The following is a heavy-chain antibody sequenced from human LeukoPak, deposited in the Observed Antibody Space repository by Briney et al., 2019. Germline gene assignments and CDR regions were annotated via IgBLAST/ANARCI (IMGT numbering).Heavy chain of an antibody. CDR3: ARERGYCAGDSCYGFDY. J-gene: IGHJ4*02. V-gene: IGHV3-48*01. Sequence: PGGSLRLSCAASGFTFSIYSMDWVRQAPGKGLEWVSKITRKSTTISYADSVKGRFTISRDNAKNSLYLQMNSRGAEDTAVYYCARERGYCAGDSCYGFDYWGQGILVTVSS. CDR2: ITRKSTTI. D-gene: IGHD2-15*01. CDR1: GFTFSIYS.